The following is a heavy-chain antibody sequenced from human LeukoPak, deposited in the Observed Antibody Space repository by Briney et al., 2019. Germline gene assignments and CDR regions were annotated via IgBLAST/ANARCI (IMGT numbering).Heavy chain of an antibody. Sequence: SETLSLTCTVSGDSMSSYYWSWIPHPPGKGLEWVGYIYYSGSTNYNPSLKSRVTILVDTSKNQFSLKLTSVTAADTAVYYCARLQPAGTLDYWGQGTLVTVSS. D-gene: IGHD6-19*01. CDR1: GDSMSSYY. V-gene: IGHV4-59*08. CDR2: IYYSGST. CDR3: ARLQPAGTLDY. J-gene: IGHJ4*02.